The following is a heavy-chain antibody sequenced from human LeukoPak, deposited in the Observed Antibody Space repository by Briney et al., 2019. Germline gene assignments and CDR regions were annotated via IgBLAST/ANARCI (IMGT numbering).Heavy chain of an antibody. J-gene: IGHJ6*02. CDR1: GFTFSDYA. V-gene: IGHV3-30*03. CDR2: IAYGGTYK. CDR3: ARNKAITAFFGMDV. D-gene: IGHD2/OR15-2a*01. Sequence: GGSLRLSCAASGFTFSDYAMHWVRQAPGKGLEWVAVIAYGGTYKHHADSLKGRFTISRDNSRDTLYLQINSLRPEDTALYYCARNKAITAFFGMDVWGRGTTVIVSS.